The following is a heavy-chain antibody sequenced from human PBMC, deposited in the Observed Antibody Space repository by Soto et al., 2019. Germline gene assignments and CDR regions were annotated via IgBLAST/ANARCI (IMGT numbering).Heavy chain of an antibody. J-gene: IGHJ6*02. CDR1: GGSISSGDYY. CDR2: IYYSGST. V-gene: IGHV4-30-4*01. D-gene: IGHD2-2*01. Sequence: QVQLQESGPGLVKPSQTLSLTCTVSGGSISSGDYYWSWIRQPPGKGLEWIGYIYYSGSTYYNPSLKSRVTISVDTSKNQFSLKLSSVTAADTAVYYCARGDYCISTSCHRDGMDVWGQGTTVTVSS. CDR3: ARGDYCISTSCHRDGMDV.